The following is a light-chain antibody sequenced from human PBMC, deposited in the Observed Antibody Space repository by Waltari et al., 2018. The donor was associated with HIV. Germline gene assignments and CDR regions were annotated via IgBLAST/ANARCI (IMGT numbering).Light chain of an antibody. V-gene: IGKV1-5*03. CDR1: QSISNW. Sequence: DIQMTQSPSTLSASVGDRVTITCRASQSISNWLAWYQQKPGKAPKLLIYKASTLETGVPSRFSGSGSWTEFTLTISSLQPYDFATYYCQQYNSLTFGQGTKVEMK. CDR3: QQYNSLT. CDR2: KAS. J-gene: IGKJ1*01.